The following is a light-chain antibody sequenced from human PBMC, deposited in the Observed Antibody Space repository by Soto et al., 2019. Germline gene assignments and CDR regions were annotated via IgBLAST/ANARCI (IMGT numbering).Light chain of an antibody. J-gene: IGKJ3*01. Sequence: EIVLTQSPGTLSLSPGERATLSCRASQSVSSSYLAWYQKKPGQAPRLLIYGASSRATGIPDRFSGSGSGTDFTLTISRLEPEDFAVSYCQQYGNTLTFGPGTKVDIK. CDR3: QQYGNTLT. V-gene: IGKV3-20*01. CDR1: QSVSSSY. CDR2: GAS.